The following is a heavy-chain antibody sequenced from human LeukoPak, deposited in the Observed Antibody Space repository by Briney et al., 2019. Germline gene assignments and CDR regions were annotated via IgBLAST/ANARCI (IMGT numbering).Heavy chain of an antibody. V-gene: IGHV1-69*05. D-gene: IGHD5-12*01. J-gene: IGHJ4*02. Sequence: GASVKVSCKASGGTFSSYAISWVRQAPGQGLEWMGGIIPIFGTANYAQKFQGRVTITTDESTSTAYMELSSLRSGDTAVYYCARGLSGYDSFDYWGQGTLVTVSS. CDR3: ARGLSGYDSFDY. CDR1: GGTFSSYA. CDR2: IIPIFGTA.